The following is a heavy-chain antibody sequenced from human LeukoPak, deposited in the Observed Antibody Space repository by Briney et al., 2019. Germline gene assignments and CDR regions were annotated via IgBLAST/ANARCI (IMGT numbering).Heavy chain of an antibody. CDR2: ISRNGGST. D-gene: IGHD6-13*01. CDR1: GFTFSSYA. CDR3: ARGLRGQYSSSWYYFDY. J-gene: IGHJ4*02. V-gene: IGHV3-64*01. Sequence: GGSLRLSCAASGFTFSSYAMHWVRQAPGKGLEYVSAISRNGGSTYYANSVKGRFTISRDNSKNTLYLQMGSLRAEDMAVYYCARGLRGQYSSSWYYFDYWGQGTLVTVSS.